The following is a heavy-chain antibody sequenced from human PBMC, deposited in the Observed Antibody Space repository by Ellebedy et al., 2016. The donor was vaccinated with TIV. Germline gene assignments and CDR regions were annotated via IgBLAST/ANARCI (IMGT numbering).Heavy chain of an antibody. CDR2: ISWNSGTI. CDR3: AKGTGRAVAGQED. V-gene: IGHV3-9*01. CDR1: GVSIDDYA. Sequence: SLKISCAASGVSIDDYAMHWVRQAPGKGLEWVSGISWNSGTIGYADSVKGRFTISRDDAKNSLYLQMNSLRPEDTALYYCAKGTGRAVAGQEDWGQGTLVTVSS. J-gene: IGHJ4*02. D-gene: IGHD6-19*01.